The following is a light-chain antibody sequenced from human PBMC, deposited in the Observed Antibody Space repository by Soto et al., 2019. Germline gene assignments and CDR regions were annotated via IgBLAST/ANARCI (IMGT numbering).Light chain of an antibody. CDR2: AAS. CDR3: QNYSSAPWT. CDR1: QGITDY. V-gene: IGKV1-27*01. Sequence: DIQMTQSPSSLSASVGDRVTITCRASQGITDYLAWYQQKPGQVPNLLIYAASTLQSGVPSRFSGSGSGTDFTLTITGLPPDVVATYYCQNYSSAPWTFGPGTKVEIK. J-gene: IGKJ1*01.